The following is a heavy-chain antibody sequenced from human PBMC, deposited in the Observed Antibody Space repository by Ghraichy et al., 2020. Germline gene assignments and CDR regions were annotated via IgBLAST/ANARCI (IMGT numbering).Heavy chain of an antibody. D-gene: IGHD5-12*01. J-gene: IGHJ4*02. V-gene: IGHV4-59*01. CDR3: ARSRYSGYDGFDY. CDR1: GGSISSYY. CDR2: IYYSGST. Sequence: SETLSLTCTVSGGSISSYYWSWIRQPPGKGLEWIGYIYYSGSTNYNPSLKNRVSISVDTSRNQFSLKLSSVTAADTAVYYCARSRYSGYDGFDYWGQGTLVTVSS.